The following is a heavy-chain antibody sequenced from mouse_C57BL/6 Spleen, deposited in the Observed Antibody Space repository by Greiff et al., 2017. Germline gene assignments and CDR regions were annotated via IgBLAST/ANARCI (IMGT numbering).Heavy chain of an antibody. CDR2: INPSSGYT. D-gene: IGHD1-1*01. CDR3: ASELDGSSHH. CDR1: GYTFTSYT. Sequence: VQLQQSGAELARPGASVKMSCKASGYTFTSYTMHWVKQRPGQGLEWIGYINPSSGYTKYNQKFKDKATLTADKSSSTAYMQLSSLTSEDSAVYYCASELDGSSHHWGQGTSVTVSS. V-gene: IGHV1-4*01. J-gene: IGHJ4*01.